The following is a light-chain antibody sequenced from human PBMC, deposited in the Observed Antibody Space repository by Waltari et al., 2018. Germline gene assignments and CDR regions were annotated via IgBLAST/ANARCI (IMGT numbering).Light chain of an antibody. CDR2: VNSDGSH. Sequence: QLVLTQSPSASASLGASVKLTCTLSSGHSSNIIAWLQQQPEKGPRYLMKVNSDGSHSKGDDIPDRFSGSSSGAERYLTISSVQSEDEADYYCQTGGHGTWVFG. V-gene: IGLV4-69*01. CDR1: SGHSSNI. J-gene: IGLJ3*02. CDR3: QTGGHGTWV.